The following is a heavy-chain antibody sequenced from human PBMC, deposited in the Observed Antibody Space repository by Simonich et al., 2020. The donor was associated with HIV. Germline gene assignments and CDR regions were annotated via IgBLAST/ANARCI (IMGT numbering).Heavy chain of an antibody. J-gene: IGHJ4*02. D-gene: IGHD2-2*01. V-gene: IGHV4-34*01. CDR3: ARGFYQRLYYFDY. CDR1: GGSFSGYY. CDR2: INHNGST. Sequence: QVQLQQWVAGLLKPSETLSLTCAVYGGSFSGYYWSWIRQPPGKGLEWIREINHNGSTNYNPSLKSRVTISVDTSKNQFSLKLSSVTAADTAVYYCARGFYQRLYYFDYWGQGTLVTVSS.